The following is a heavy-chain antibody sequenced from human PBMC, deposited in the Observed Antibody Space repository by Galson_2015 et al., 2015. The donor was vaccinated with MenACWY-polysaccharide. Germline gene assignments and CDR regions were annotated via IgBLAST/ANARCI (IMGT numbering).Heavy chain of an antibody. CDR1: GFTFSSYA. CDR3: AKDTGPGEYAYSWGTFDI. J-gene: IGHJ3*02. V-gene: IGHV3-23*01. CDR2: VSASGGST. D-gene: IGHD3-10*01. Sequence: SLRLSCAASGFTFSSYAMSWVRQAPGKGLEWVSGVSASGGSTVYTDSAKGRFTMSRDISKRSLYLQMNSLRAEDTAVYYCAKDTGPGEYAYSWGTFDIWGRGTMVTVSS.